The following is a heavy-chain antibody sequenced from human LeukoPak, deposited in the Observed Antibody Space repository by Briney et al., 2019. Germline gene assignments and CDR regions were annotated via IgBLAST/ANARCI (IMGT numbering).Heavy chain of an antibody. D-gene: IGHD2-15*01. CDR1: GVTVSSNY. Sequence: PGGSLRLSCAASGVTVSSNYMSWVRQAPGKGLEWVSVIYSGGSTYYADSVKGRFTISRDNSKNTLYLQMNSLRAEDTAVYYCARVGVGCSSGSCYADWFDPWGQGTLVTVSS. CDR2: IYSGGST. CDR3: ARVGVGCSSGSCYADWFDP. V-gene: IGHV3-53*01. J-gene: IGHJ5*02.